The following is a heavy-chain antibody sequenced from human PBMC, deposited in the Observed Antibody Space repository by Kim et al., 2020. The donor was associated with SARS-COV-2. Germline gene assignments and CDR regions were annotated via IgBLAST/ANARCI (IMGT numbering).Heavy chain of an antibody. CDR1: GFTFSSYS. CDR2: ISSSSSYI. J-gene: IGHJ6*02. Sequence: GGSLRLSCAASGFTFSSYSMNWVRQAPGKGLEWVSSISSSSSYIYYADSVKGRFTISRDNAKNSLYLQMNSLRAEDTAVYYCARGFGRNSSSWYETVYWYYYYYGMDVWGQGTTVTVSS. V-gene: IGHV3-21*01. D-gene: IGHD6-13*01. CDR3: ARGFGRNSSSWYETVYWYYYYYGMDV.